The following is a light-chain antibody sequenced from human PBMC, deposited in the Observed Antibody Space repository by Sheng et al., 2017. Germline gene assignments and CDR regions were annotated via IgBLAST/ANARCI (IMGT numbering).Light chain of an antibody. CDR2: GAS. Sequence: EIVMTQSPATLSLSPGERATLSCRASQSVSSSYLSWYQQKPGQAPRLLIYGASTRATGIPARFSGSGSGTDFTLTISRLEPEDFAVYYCQQYGSSPSITFGQGTRLEIK. J-gene: IGKJ5*01. CDR3: QQYGSSPSIT. V-gene: IGKV3-20*01. CDR1: QSVSSSY.